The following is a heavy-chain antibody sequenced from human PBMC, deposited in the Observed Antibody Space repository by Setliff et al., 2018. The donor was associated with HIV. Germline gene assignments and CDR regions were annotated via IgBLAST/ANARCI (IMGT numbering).Heavy chain of an antibody. J-gene: IGHJ6*03. Sequence: SETLSLTCTVSGDSISSHYWSWIRQPPGKGLEWIGYIYNSGTTNYNPSLKSRVTMSVHTTKNQFSLRLSSVTAADTGVYYCARHRDPPGSRWIFYYYYMDLWGAGTTVTVSS. CDR3: ARHRDPPGSRWIFYYYYMDL. D-gene: IGHD6-13*01. CDR1: GDSISSHY. V-gene: IGHV4-59*08. CDR2: IYNSGTT.